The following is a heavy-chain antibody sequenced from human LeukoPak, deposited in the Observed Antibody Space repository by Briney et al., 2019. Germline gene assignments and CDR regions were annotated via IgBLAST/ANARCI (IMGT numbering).Heavy chain of an antibody. D-gene: IGHD3-22*01. V-gene: IGHV4-34*01. CDR2: INHSGST. J-gene: IGHJ4*02. CDR3: ARGITGGYYDSSLVFGDY. Sequence: SETLSLTCAVYGGSFSGCYWSWIRQPPGKGLEWIGEINHSGSTNYNPSLKSRVTISVDTSKNQFSLKLSSVTAADTAVYYCARGITGGYYDSSLVFGDYWGQGTLVTVSS. CDR1: GGSFSGCY.